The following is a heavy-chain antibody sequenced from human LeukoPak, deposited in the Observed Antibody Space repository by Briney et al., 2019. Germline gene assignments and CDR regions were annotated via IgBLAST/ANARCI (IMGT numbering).Heavy chain of an antibody. V-gene: IGHV3-30*02. D-gene: IGHD5-18*01. CDR1: GFTFSSYG. Sequence: PGGSLRLSCAASGFTFSSYGMHWVRQAPGEGLEWVAFIRYDGSNKYYADSVKGRFTISRDNSKNTLYLQMNSLRAEDTAVYYCAKERDTAMVTIDYWGQGTLVTVSS. J-gene: IGHJ4*02. CDR3: AKERDTAMVTIDY. CDR2: IRYDGSNK.